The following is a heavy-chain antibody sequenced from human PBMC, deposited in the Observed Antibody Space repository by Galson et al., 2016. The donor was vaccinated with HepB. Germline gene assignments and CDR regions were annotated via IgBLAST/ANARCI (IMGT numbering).Heavy chain of an antibody. V-gene: IGHV4-4*02. D-gene: IGHD6-19*01. Sequence: ETLSLTCAVSGGSISSSNWWSWVRQPPGKGLEWIGEIYHSGSTNYNPSLMSRVTISVDKSKNQFSLKLSSVTAADTAVYYCARVEYSSGWYYDFDIWGQGTMVTVSS. CDR1: GGSISSSNW. CDR3: ARVEYSSGWYYDFDI. J-gene: IGHJ3*02. CDR2: IYHSGST.